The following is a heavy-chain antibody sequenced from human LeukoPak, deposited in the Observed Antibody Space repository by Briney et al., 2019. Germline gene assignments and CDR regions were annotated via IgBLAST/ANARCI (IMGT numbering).Heavy chain of an antibody. CDR3: AKDYRDGYTSYYFDY. CDR2: ISYDGSNK. CDR1: GFTFSSYG. V-gene: IGHV3-30*18. Sequence: GGSLRLSCAASGFTFSSYGMHWVRQAPGKGLEWVAVISYDGSNKYYADSVKGRFTISRDNSKNTLYLQMNSLRAEDTAVYYCAKDYRDGYTSYYFDYWGQGTPVTVSS. D-gene: IGHD5-24*01. J-gene: IGHJ4*02.